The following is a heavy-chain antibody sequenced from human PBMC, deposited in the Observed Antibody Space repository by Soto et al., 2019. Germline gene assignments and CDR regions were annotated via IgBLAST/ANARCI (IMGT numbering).Heavy chain of an antibody. CDR2: IYYSGST. V-gene: IGHV4-59*01. D-gene: IGHD6-19*01. Sequence: SETLSLTCTVSGGSISSYYWSWIRQPPGKGLEWIGYIYYSGSTNYNPSLKSRVTISVDTSKNQFSLKLSSVTAADTAVYYCARSGAGSGWLGGQGTLVTVSS. CDR3: ARSGAGSGWL. CDR1: GGSISSYY. J-gene: IGHJ4*02.